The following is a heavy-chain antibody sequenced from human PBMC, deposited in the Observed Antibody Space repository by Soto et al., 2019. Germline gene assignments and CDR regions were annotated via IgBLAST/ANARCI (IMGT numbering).Heavy chain of an antibody. CDR2: INTSGGST. D-gene: IGHD6-19*01. Sequence: AAVMGSCKESGYTFTTYQIHWVRQAPGQGLEWMGTINTSGGSTSYAQRFQGRVTMTRDTSTSTVYVDMSRLRSEDTALYYCARGDSNGWHFDSWGQGPMVNVSS. J-gene: IGHJ4*02. CDR3: ARGDSNGWHFDS. CDR1: GYTFTTYQ. V-gene: IGHV1-46*01.